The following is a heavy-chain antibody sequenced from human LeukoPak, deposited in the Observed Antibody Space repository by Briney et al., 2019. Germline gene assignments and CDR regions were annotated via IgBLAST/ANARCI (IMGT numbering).Heavy chain of an antibody. Sequence: GRSLRLSCAASGFTFSSYAIHWVRQAPGKGLEWVAVISYDGSNKYYADSVKGRFTISRDNSKNTLYLQMNSLRAEDTAVYYCARVKDYYGSGSYIDYWGQGTLVTVSS. V-gene: IGHV3-30*04. CDR2: ISYDGSNK. J-gene: IGHJ4*02. CDR3: ARVKDYYGSGSYIDY. CDR1: GFTFSSYA. D-gene: IGHD3-10*01.